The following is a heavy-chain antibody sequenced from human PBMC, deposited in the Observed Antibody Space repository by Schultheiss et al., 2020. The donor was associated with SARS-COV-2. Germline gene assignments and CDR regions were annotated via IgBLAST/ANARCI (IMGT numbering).Heavy chain of an antibody. V-gene: IGHV1-8*03. Sequence: ASVKVSCKASGYTFTSYDINWVRQATGQGLEWMGWMNPNSGNTGYAQKFQGRVTITRNTSISTAYMELSSLRSEDTAVYYCAGGAKHYYYDSSGGTGFDYWGQGTLVTVSS. D-gene: IGHD3-22*01. CDR3: AGGAKHYYYDSSGGTGFDY. CDR2: MNPNSGNT. CDR1: GYTFTSYD. J-gene: IGHJ4*02.